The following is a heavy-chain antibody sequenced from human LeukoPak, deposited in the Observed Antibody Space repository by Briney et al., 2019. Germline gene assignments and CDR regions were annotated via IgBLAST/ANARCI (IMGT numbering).Heavy chain of an antibody. CDR3: ARTYYYDSSGYREDWFDP. CDR2: ISSSSSYI. J-gene: IGHJ5*02. V-gene: IGHV3-21*01. D-gene: IGHD3-22*01. CDR1: GFTFSSYS. Sequence: GGSLRLSCAASGFTFSSYSMNWVRQAPGKGLEWVSSISSSSSYIYYADSVKGRFTISRDNAKKSQYLQMNSLRAEDTAVYYCARTYYYDSSGYREDWFDPWGQGTLVTVSS.